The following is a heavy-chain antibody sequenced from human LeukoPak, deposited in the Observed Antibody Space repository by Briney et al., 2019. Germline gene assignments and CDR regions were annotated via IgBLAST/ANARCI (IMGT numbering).Heavy chain of an antibody. V-gene: IGHV3-73*01. J-gene: IGHJ4*02. CDR2: IRSKANSCAT. CDR1: WFTFSGSA. D-gene: IGHD6-13*01. Sequence: GGSLRLSCAASWFTFSGSAMHWVRQASGKGLEWVGRIRSKANSCATAYAASVKGRFTISRDDSKNTAYLQMNSLKTEDTAVYYCTSSSWYVQSHFDYWGQGTLVTVSS. CDR3: TSSSWYVQSHFDY.